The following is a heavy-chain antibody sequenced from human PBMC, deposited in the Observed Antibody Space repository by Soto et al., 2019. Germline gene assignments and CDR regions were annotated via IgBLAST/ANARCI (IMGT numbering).Heavy chain of an antibody. J-gene: IGHJ4*02. V-gene: IGHV4-34*01. CDR2: INHSGSA. CDR1: GGSFSGHF. CDR3: AGWAVGIMIFGVPKDY. Sequence: SETLSLTCVVYGGSFSGHFWSWIRQPPGKGLEWIGEINHSGSANYNPSLRSRVTISVDTSKNQFSLKLTSVTAADTAVYYCAGWAVGIMIFGVPKDYWGQGTQVTVSS. D-gene: IGHD3-3*01.